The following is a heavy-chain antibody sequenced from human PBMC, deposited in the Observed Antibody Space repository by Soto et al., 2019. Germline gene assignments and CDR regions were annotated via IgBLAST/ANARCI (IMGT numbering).Heavy chain of an antibody. Sequence: EVQLLESGGGLVQPGGSLRLSCAASGFTFSSYAMSWVRQAPGKGLEWVSAISGSGGSTYYADSVKGRFTISRDNSKNTLYLQMNSLRAEDTAVYYCAKGPSSGYNWNLGCFDYWDQGTLVTVSS. CDR2: ISGSGGST. J-gene: IGHJ4*02. V-gene: IGHV3-23*01. CDR1: GFTFSSYA. D-gene: IGHD1-7*01. CDR3: AKGPSSGYNWNLGCFDY.